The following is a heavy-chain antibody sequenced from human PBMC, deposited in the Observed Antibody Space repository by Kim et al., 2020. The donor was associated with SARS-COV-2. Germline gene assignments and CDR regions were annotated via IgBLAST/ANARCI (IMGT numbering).Heavy chain of an antibody. CDR1: GFTFGDYA. V-gene: IGHV3-49*03. CDR3: WSVDYGGAPSFDP. J-gene: IGHJ5*02. Sequence: GGSLRLSCTASGFTFGDYAMSWFRQAPGKGLEWVGFIRSKAYGGTTEYAASVKGRFTISRDDSKSIAYLQMNSLKTEDTAVYYCWSVDYGGAPSFDPWGQGTLVTVSS. D-gene: IGHD4-17*01. CDR2: IRSKAYGGTT.